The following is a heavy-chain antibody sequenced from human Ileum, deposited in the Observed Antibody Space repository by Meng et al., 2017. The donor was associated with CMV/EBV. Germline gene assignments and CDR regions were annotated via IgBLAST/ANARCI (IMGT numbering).Heavy chain of an antibody. CDR1: GFTFSNYW. CDR3: AKDSGSYSLNYFDP. D-gene: IGHD1-26*01. CDR2: IKEDGTEK. Sequence: GESLKISCAGSGFTFSNYWMSWVRQAQGKGLECVANIKEDGTEKYYVDSVKGRFTISRDNSKNTLYLQMNSLRAGDTAVYYCAKDSGSYSLNYFDPWGQGTLVTVSS. J-gene: IGHJ5*02. V-gene: IGHV3-7*03.